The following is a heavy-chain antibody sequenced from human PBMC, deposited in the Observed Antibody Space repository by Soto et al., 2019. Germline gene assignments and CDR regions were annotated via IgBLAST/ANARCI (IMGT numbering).Heavy chain of an antibody. CDR1: GFTFSSYA. J-gene: IGHJ5*02. CDR2: ISGSGGST. V-gene: IGHV3-23*01. CDR3: AKDPIGGAIVVVVAARKIWFDP. Sequence: PGGSLRLSCAASGFTFSSYAMSWVRQAPGKGLEWVSAISGSGGSTYYADSVKGRFTISRDNSKNTLYLQMNSLRAEDTAVYYCAKDPIGGAIVVVVAARKIWFDPWGQGTLVTVSS. D-gene: IGHD2-15*01.